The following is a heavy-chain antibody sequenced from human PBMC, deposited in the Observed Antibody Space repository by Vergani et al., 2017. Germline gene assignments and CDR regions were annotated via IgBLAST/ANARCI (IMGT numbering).Heavy chain of an antibody. V-gene: IGHV3-33*01. CDR3: ARDLRLLYNRFDP. Sequence: VQLVESGGGVVQPGRSLRLSCAASGFIFNQYGMHWVRQAPGKGLEWVAVTWYDGNNKQYADSVKGRFTISRDNSKSTMYLQMNSLRDEDTGVYYCARDLRLLYNRFDPWGQGTLITVSS. D-gene: IGHD1-14*01. J-gene: IGHJ5*02. CDR1: GFIFNQYG. CDR2: TWYDGNNK.